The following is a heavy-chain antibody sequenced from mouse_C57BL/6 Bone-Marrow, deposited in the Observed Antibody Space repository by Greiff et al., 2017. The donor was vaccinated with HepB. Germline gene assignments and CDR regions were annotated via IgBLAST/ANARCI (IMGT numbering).Heavy chain of an antibody. CDR1: GFNIKDDY. Sequence: VQLKESGAELVRPGASVKLSCTASGFNIKDDYMHWVKQRPEQGLEWIGWIDPENGDTEYASKFQGQATITADTSSNTAYLQLSSLTSEDTAVYYCTTEGYYYGGYFDVWGTGTTVTVSS. CDR3: TTEGYYYGGYFDV. CDR2: IDPENGDT. J-gene: IGHJ1*03. D-gene: IGHD1-1*01. V-gene: IGHV14-4*01.